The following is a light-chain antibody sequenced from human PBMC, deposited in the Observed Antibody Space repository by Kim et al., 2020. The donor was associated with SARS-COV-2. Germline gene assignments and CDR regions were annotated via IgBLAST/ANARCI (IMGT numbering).Light chain of an antibody. CDR2: GAS. CDR1: QSVRSNF. Sequence: ETVLTQSPGTLSLSPGERATLSCRASQSVRSNFLAWYQQRPGQAPRLLIYGASFRAAGIPDRFSGSGSGTDFTLTISKLEPEDFAVYYCQQYGSSQAFGQGTKVDIK. V-gene: IGKV3-20*01. J-gene: IGKJ1*01. CDR3: QQYGSSQA.